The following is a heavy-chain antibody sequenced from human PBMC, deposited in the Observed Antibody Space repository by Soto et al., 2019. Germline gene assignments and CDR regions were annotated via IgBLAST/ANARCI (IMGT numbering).Heavy chain of an antibody. J-gene: IGHJ4*02. D-gene: IGHD2-2*01. V-gene: IGHV3-23*01. CDR2: IQGRDDTT. CDR3: AKETDPRWCYGVDY. Sequence: EVQLLESGGGLVQPGGSLTLSCAASGFTFSTYAMGWVRQAPGKGLEWVSTIQGRDDTTFYADSVRGRFTISRDNSKNTTSLQMNTLRGDDTDVYYCAKETDPRWCYGVDYWGQGALVTVSS. CDR1: GFTFSTYA.